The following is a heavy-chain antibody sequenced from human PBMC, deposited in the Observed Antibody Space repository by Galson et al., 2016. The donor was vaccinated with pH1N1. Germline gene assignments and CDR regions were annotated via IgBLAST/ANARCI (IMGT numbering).Heavy chain of an antibody. CDR1: GGSISRSN. Sequence: SETLSLTCAISGGSISRSNWCWVRQSPVKGLEWIAYLYSSGTTTYNPSVASRVTISVDTPKNQFSLNLDFVTAADTAIHYCARHFHFPGFKGIDSWGQGILVTVSS. V-gene: IGHV4-59*08. CDR3: ARHFHFPGFKGIDS. J-gene: IGHJ1*01. D-gene: IGHD5-24*01. CDR2: LYSSGTT.